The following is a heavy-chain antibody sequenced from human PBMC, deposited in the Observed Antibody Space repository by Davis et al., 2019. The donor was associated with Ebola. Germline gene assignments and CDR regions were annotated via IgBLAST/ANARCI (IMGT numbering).Heavy chain of an antibody. J-gene: IGHJ6*02. D-gene: IGHD6-13*01. CDR3: ANAITAAGKGYYYYGMDV. V-gene: IGHV3-7*03. Sequence: YVDSVKGRFTFSRDNAKNSLCLQMNSLRAEDTAVYYCANAITAAGKGYYYYGMDVWGQGTTATVSS.